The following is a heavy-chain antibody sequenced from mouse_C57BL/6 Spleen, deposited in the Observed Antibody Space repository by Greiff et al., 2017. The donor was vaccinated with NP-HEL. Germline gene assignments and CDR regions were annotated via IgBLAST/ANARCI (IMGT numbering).Heavy chain of an antibody. V-gene: IGHV5-6*01. CDR1: GFTFSSYG. Sequence: EVQRVESGGDLVKPGGSLKLSCAASGFTFSSYGMSWVRQTPDKRLEWVATISSGGSYTYYPDSVKGRFTISRDNAKNTLYLQMSSLKSEDTAMYYCARQGANWDYFDYWGQGTTLTVSS. CDR2: ISSGGSYT. CDR3: ARQGANWDYFDY. J-gene: IGHJ2*01. D-gene: IGHD4-1*01.